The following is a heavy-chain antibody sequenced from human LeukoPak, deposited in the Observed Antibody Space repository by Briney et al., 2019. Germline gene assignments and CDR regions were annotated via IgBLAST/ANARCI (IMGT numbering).Heavy chain of an antibody. D-gene: IGHD3-22*01. CDR1: GFSLNTSGVR. V-gene: IGHV2-70*04. CDR2: IDWDDNK. Sequence: SGPALVEPTQTFTLTCTFSGFSLNTSGVRVSWIRQPPRKALEWLARIDWDDNKVYSTSLKTRLTISKDSSKTQVVLATTDMHPVDTATYYCARMGAASSGYSHYYYYMDVWGKGTTVTVSS. J-gene: IGHJ6*03. CDR3: ARMGAASSGYSHYYYYMDV.